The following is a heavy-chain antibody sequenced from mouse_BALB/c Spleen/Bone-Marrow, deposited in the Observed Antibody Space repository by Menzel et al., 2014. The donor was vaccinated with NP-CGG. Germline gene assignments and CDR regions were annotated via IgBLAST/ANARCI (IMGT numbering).Heavy chain of an antibody. V-gene: IGHV1-80*01. CDR2: IYPGDGDT. Sequence: QVQLKQSGAELVRPGSSVKISCKASGYAFSAYWMNWVKRRPGQGLEWIGQIYPGDGDTNYNGMFKGKATLTADKSSSTAYMQLSSLTSEDSAVYFCTRSTATFDYWGQGTTLTVSS. CDR3: TRSTATFDY. CDR1: GYAFSAYW. J-gene: IGHJ2*01. D-gene: IGHD1-2*01.